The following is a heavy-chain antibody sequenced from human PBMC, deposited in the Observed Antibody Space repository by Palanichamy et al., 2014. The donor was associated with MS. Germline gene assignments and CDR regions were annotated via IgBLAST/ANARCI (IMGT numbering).Heavy chain of an antibody. V-gene: IGHV3-74*01. CDR1: GFTFINYW. J-gene: IGHJ4*02. CDR3: ARGGGYSYGFVIF. Sequence: EVQLVESGGGLVQPGGSLRLSCAASGFTFINYWMHWVRQAPGKGLVWVSHINGDGSSTVYADSVKGRFAISRDNAKNTLYLQINSLRAEDTAVYYCARGGGYSYGFVIFGGQGTLVTVSS. D-gene: IGHD5-18*01. CDR2: INGDGSST.